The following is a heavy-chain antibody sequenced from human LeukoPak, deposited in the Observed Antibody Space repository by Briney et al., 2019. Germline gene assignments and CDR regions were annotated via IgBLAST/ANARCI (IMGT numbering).Heavy chain of an antibody. CDR3: ARGWEMATIEGFDY. D-gene: IGHD5-24*01. CDR2: INPNSGGT. CDR1: GYTFTDYY. V-gene: IGHV1-2*02. J-gene: IGHJ4*02. Sequence: GASVKDAFMPSGYTFTDYYMHWVRQAPGQGLDWMGWINPNSGGTHYAQKFQGRVTMTRDTSINTAYMELSRLKSDDTAVYSCARGWEMATIEGFDYWGQGTLWTVSS.